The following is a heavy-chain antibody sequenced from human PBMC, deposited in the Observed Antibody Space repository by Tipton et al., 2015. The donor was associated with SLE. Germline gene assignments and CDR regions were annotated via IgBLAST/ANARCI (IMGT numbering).Heavy chain of an antibody. CDR3: ASLSTSGGSGMDV. CDR1: GFTFSSYA. V-gene: IGHV3-33*08. CDR2: IWNDGSNK. D-gene: IGHD2-2*01. Sequence: SLRLSCAASGFTFSSYAMHWVRQAPGKGLEWVAVIWNDGSNKNYADSVKGRFTISRDNSKNTLYLQMNSLRAEDTAVYYCASLSTSGGSGMDVWGQGTTVTVSS. J-gene: IGHJ6*02.